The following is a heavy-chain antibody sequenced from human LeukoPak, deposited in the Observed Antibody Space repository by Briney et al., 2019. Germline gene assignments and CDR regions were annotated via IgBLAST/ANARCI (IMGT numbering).Heavy chain of an antibody. D-gene: IGHD2-2*01. CDR3: ASTGRYCTSTSRSNYFHY. Sequence: GGSLRLSCAASGFTFSSYIMNWVRQAPGKGLEWVSYISSSSSTIYYADSVKGRFTLSRDNAKNPLYLQMNSLRAEDTAVYYCASTGRYCTSTSRSNYFHYWGQGTLVTVSS. V-gene: IGHV3-48*04. J-gene: IGHJ4*02. CDR2: ISSSSSTI. CDR1: GFTFSSYI.